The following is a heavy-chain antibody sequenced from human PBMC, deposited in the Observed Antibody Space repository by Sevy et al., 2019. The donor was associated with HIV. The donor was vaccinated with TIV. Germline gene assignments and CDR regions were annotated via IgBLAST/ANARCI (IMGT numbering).Heavy chain of an antibody. V-gene: IGHV3-30*04. CDR1: GFSFRDYA. J-gene: IGHJ4*02. Sequence: GGSLRLSCVASGFSFRDYALHWLRQGPGKGLEWVAVVSFDGGNKYYPDSVKGRFTVSRDNSKNTLFLQMDSLRGEDTAVYYCARGPYSSGLRFDYWGQRTLVTVSS. CDR3: ARGPYSSGLRFDY. D-gene: IGHD6-19*01. CDR2: VSFDGGNK.